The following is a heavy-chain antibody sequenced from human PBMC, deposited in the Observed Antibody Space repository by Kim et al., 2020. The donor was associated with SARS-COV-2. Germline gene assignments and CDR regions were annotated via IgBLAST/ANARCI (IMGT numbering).Heavy chain of an antibody. CDR3: ARGPRYYYGMDV. V-gene: IGHV1-69*01. Sequence: YAQKFQGRVTIIADESTSTAYMELRSLRSDDTAVYYCARGPRYYYGMDVWGQGTTVTVSS. J-gene: IGHJ6*02.